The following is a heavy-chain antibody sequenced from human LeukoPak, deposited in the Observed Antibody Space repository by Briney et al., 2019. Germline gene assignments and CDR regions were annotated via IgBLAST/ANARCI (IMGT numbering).Heavy chain of an antibody. CDR2: INPNSGGT. J-gene: IGHJ5*02. CDR1: GGTFSRYA. Sequence: ASVKVSCKASGGTFSRYAISWVRQAPGQGLEWMGWINPNSGGTNYAQKFQGRVTMTRDTSISTAYMELSRLRSDDTAVYYCARAQGAWGQGTLVTVSS. CDR3: ARAQGA. V-gene: IGHV1-2*02.